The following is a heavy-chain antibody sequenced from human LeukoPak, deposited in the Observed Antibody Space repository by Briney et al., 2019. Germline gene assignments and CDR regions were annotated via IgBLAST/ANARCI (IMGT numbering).Heavy chain of an antibody. J-gene: IGHJ4*02. Sequence: SETLSLTCTVSGGSVGSDNSYWNWIRQPAGKALEWIGRIYADGSSNYNPSLKSRVTILVDTSKNQFSLRLSSMAAADTAVYYCARGYYYRTWGLGTLVTVSS. CDR2: IYADGSS. CDR3: ARGYYYRT. V-gene: IGHV4-61*02. D-gene: IGHD3-10*01. CDR1: GGSVGSDNSY.